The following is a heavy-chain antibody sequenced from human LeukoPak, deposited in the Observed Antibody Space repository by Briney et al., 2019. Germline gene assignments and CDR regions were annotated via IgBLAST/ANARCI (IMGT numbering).Heavy chain of an antibody. J-gene: IGHJ5*02. CDR2: ISGYNGDT. V-gene: IGHV1-18*01. Sequence: VASVKVSCKASGYTFTRYAVSWVRQAPGQGLEWMGWISGYNGDTNYAQKLQGRVTMTTDTSTTTAYMELWSLRSDDTAVYYCARVVHQRFDPWGQGTLVTVSS. D-gene: IGHD2-2*01. CDR3: ARVVHQRFDP. CDR1: GYTFTRYA.